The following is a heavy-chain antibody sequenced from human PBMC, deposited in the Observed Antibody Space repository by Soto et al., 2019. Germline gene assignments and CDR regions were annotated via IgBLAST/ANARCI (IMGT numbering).Heavy chain of an antibody. CDR3: ARERPYGSGSYGGSFDY. CDR2: ISAYNGNT. Sequence: QVQLVQSGAEVKKPGASVKVSCKASGYTFTSYGISWVRQAPGQGLEWMGWISAYNGNTNYAQKLQGRDTMTTDTPTSTAYMERRGVRSDDTAVYYCARERPYGSGSYGGSFDYWGQGTLVTVSS. CDR1: GYTFTSYG. V-gene: IGHV1-18*01. J-gene: IGHJ4*02. D-gene: IGHD3-10*01.